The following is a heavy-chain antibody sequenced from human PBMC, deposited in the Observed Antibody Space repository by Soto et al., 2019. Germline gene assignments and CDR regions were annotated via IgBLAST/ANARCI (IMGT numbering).Heavy chain of an antibody. Sequence: QVHLVQSGAEVKKPGASVKVSCKGSGYGFTTYGITWVRQAPGQGLEWMAWISAHNGNTNSAQKVPGTLTVPTDTSTSTAYMELRSLRSDVPAVYSCARGRYGDYWGQGALVTVSS. V-gene: IGHV1-18*01. D-gene: IGHD1-1*01. J-gene: IGHJ4*02. CDR2: ISAHNGNT. CDR3: ARGRYGDY. CDR1: GYGFTTYG.